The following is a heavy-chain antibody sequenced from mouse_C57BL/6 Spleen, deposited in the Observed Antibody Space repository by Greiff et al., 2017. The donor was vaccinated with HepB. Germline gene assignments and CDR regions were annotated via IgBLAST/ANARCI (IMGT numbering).Heavy chain of an antibody. D-gene: IGHD2-1*01. CDR3: ARVIYYGNYGFDY. CDR2: ISSGSSTI. Sequence: DVQLVESGGGLVKPGGSLKLSCAASGFTFSDYGMHWVRQAPEKGLEWVAYISSGSSTIYYADTVKGRFTSSRDNAKNTLFLQMTSLRSEDTAMYYCARVIYYGNYGFDYWGQGTTLTVSS. V-gene: IGHV5-17*01. CDR1: GFTFSDYG. J-gene: IGHJ2*01.